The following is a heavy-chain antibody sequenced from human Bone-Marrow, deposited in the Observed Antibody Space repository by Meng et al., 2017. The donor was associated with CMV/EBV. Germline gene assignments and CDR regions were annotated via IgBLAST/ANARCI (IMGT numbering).Heavy chain of an antibody. CDR1: GFTFSSYW. V-gene: IGHV3-7*03. CDR3: ARVRSPAYGYYYYGMDV. D-gene: IGHD3-10*01. J-gene: IGHJ6*02. Sequence: GESLKISCAASGFTFSSYWMSWVRQAPGKGLEWVANIKQDASEKYYVDSVTGRFTISRDNAKNSLYLQMNSLRAEDTALYHCARVRSPAYGYYYYGMDVWGQGTTVTVSS. CDR2: IKQDASEK.